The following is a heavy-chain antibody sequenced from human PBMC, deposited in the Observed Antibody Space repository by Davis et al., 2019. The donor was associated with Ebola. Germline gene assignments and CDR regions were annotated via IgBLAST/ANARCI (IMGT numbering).Heavy chain of an antibody. CDR2: IYYSGST. CDR1: GGSISSGDYY. V-gene: IGHV4-39*01. J-gene: IGHJ6*03. D-gene: IGHD5-18*01. CDR3: ARGRGYSYGTAYYYYYMDV. Sequence: PSETLSLTCTVSGGSISSGDYYWSWIRQPPGKGLEWIGSIYYSGSTYYNPSLKSRVTISVDTSKNQFSLKLSSVTAADTAVYYCARGRGYSYGTAYYYYYMDVWGKGTTVTVSS.